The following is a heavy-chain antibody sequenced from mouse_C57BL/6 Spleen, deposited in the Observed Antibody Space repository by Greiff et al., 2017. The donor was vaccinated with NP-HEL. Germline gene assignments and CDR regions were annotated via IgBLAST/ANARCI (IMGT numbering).Heavy chain of an antibody. CDR1: GYTFTDYY. V-gene: IGHV1-26*01. Sequence: VQLQQSGPELVKPGASVKISCKASGYTFTDYYMNWVKQSPGKSLEWIGDINPNNGGTSYNQKFKGKATLTVDKSSSTAYMELRSLTSEDSAVYYCAREDSNPYYYAMDYWGQGTSVTVSS. D-gene: IGHD2-5*01. J-gene: IGHJ4*01. CDR3: AREDSNPYYYAMDY. CDR2: INPNNGGT.